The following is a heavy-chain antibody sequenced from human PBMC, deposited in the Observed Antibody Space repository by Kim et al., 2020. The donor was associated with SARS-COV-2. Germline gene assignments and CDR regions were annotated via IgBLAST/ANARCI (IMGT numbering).Heavy chain of an antibody. Sequence: GGSLRLSCAASGFTFSSHWMHWVRQVPGKGLEWISRINIDGSGTTYADSVNGRFTISRDNAKDTLYLQMSSLTAEDTAVYYCERDRTDFNYLSQPLFDYWGPGAPVSLSS. D-gene: IGHD3-3*01. V-gene: IGHV3-74*01. CDR3: ERDRTDFNYLSQPLFDY. CDR2: INIDGSGT. J-gene: IGHJ4*02. CDR1: GFTFSSHW.